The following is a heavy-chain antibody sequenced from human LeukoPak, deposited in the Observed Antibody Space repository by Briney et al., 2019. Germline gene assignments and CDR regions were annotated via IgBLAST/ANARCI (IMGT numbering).Heavy chain of an antibody. Sequence: GGSLRLSCAASGFTFSNSWMTWVRQAPGKGLEWVANIKQDGSEKYYVDSVKGRFTISRDNAKNSLYLQMNSLRAEDTAVYYCARSGQSPYCSGGSCQTSGWDYWGQGTLVTVSS. D-gene: IGHD2-15*01. J-gene: IGHJ4*02. CDR1: GFTFSNSW. CDR2: IKQDGSEK. CDR3: ARSGQSPYCSGGSCQTSGWDY. V-gene: IGHV3-7*01.